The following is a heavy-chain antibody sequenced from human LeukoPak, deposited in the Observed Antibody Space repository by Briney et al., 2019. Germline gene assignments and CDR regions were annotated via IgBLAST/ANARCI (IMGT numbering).Heavy chain of an antibody. Sequence: ASVKVSCKASGGTFTSYYMHWVRQAPGQGLEWMGIINPSGGSTSYAQKFQGRVTMTRDTSTSTVYMELSSLRSEDTAVYYCARDGVVPAAMPYYYYGMDVWGQGTTVTVSS. CDR2: INPSGGST. CDR1: GGTFTSYY. V-gene: IGHV1-46*01. D-gene: IGHD2-2*01. J-gene: IGHJ6*02. CDR3: ARDGVVPAAMPYYYYGMDV.